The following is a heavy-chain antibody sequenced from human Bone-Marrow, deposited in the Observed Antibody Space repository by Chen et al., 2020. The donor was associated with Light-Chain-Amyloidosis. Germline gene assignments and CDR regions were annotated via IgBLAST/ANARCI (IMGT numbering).Heavy chain of an antibody. CDR3: ATVDFWSGQFDY. J-gene: IGHJ4*02. CDR1: GFSFTTSW. D-gene: IGHD3-3*01. V-gene: IGHV3-74*01. Sequence: EVELVESGGDLVQPGGSLRLSCAAYGFSFTTSWMHWVRQGPGKGLVWVSRINADGSGTDYADSVKGRFTIFRDNAKSTLYSQMNSLRVEDTAVYYCATVDFWSGQFDYWGQGTLVTVSS. CDR2: INADGSGT.